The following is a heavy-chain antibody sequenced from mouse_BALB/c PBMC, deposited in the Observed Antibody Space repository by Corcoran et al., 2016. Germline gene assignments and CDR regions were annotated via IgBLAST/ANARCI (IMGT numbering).Heavy chain of an antibody. CDR2: IVTRSGST. Sequence: QVQLQQSGAELMKPGAAVKMSCKATGYTFSSYWIGWIKQRPGHGREWIGEIVTRSGSTNYNETFKGKATFTADTSSNTAYMQLSSLTSEDSAVDYWARQGGTYWGQGTLVTVSP. CDR3: ARQGGTY. V-gene: IGHV1-9*01. D-gene: IGHD1-1*02. CDR1: GYTFSSYW. J-gene: IGHJ3*01.